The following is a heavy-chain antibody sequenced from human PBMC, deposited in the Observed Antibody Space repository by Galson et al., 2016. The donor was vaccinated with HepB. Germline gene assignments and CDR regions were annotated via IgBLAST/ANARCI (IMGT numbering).Heavy chain of an antibody. Sequence: SLRLSCAASGFTFSDYYMDWVRQAPGKGLEWVGRTRNKASSYSTEYAASVKGRFTISRDDSKNSLYLQMNSLKTEDTAVYYCARDSGTYEIDYWGQGTLVTVSS. J-gene: IGHJ4*02. CDR3: ARDSGTYEIDY. CDR1: GFTFSDYY. CDR2: TRNKASSYST. V-gene: IGHV3-72*01. D-gene: IGHD1-26*01.